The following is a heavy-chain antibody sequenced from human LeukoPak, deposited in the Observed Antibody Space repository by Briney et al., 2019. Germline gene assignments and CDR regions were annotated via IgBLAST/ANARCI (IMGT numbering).Heavy chain of an antibody. CDR2: ICSGGRP. CDR1: GFTVSSNY. J-gene: IGHJ6*03. D-gene: IGHD3-10*01. Sequence: GGSLRLSCAASGFTVSSNYMSWVRQAPGKGLEWVSLICSGGRPYYADSVKGRFTISRDNSKNTLYLQMNSLRAEDTAVYYCARVYYGSGSLHYYYYYMDVWGKGTTVTISS. V-gene: IGHV3-53*01. CDR3: ARVYYGSGSLHYYYYYMDV.